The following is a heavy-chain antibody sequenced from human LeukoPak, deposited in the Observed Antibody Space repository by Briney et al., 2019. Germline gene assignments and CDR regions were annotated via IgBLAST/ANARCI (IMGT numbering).Heavy chain of an antibody. CDR2: IYYSGST. CDR1: GGSLTIFY. CDR3: ARSEYRSSWPGGY. V-gene: IGHV4-59*01. Sequence: SETLSPTCTVSGGSLTIFYRSWVRQPPGGGLEWIGYIYYSGSTNYNPSLKSRVTISVDTSKNQFSLKLSSVTAADTAVYYCARSEYRSSWPGGYWGQGTLVTVSS. J-gene: IGHJ4*02. D-gene: IGHD6-13*01.